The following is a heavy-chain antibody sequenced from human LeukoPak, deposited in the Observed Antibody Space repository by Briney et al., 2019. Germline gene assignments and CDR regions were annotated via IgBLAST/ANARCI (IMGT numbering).Heavy chain of an antibody. J-gene: IGHJ4*02. D-gene: IGHD3-22*01. CDR3: ARHDSSGHYYFDY. Sequence: PSETLSLTCTVSGGSISSYYWSWIRQPPGKGLEWIGYIYYSGSTNYNPSLKSRVTISVDTSTNQFSLKLSSVTAADTAVYYCARHDSSGHYYFDYWGQGTLVTVSS. CDR2: IYYSGST. V-gene: IGHV4-59*08. CDR1: GGSISSYY.